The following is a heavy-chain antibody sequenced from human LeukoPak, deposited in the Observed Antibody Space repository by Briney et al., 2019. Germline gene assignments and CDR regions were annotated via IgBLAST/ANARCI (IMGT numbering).Heavy chain of an antibody. CDR3: ARGRDYDYVWGSYRFPYYFVY. D-gene: IGHD3-16*02. CDR1: GGSFSGYY. V-gene: IGHV4-34*01. Sequence: SETLSLTCAVYGGSFSGYYWSWIRQPPGKGLEWIGEINHSGSTNYNPSLKSRVTISVDTSKNQFSLKLSSVTAADTAVYYCARGRDYDYVWGSYRFPYYFVYWGQGTLVTVSS. J-gene: IGHJ4*02. CDR2: INHSGST.